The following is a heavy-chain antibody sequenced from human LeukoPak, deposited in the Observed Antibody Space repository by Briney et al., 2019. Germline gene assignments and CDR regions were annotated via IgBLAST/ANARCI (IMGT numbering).Heavy chain of an antibody. Sequence: SETLSLTCAVSGYSISSGYYWGWIRQPPGKGLEWIGSIYHSGGTYYNPSLKSRVTISVDTSKNQFSLKLSSVTAADTAVYYCARVLAVAGIYDGYYYYGMDVWGKGTTVIVSS. CDR2: IYHSGGT. D-gene: IGHD6-19*01. V-gene: IGHV4-38-2*01. CDR3: ARVLAVAGIYDGYYYYGMDV. J-gene: IGHJ6*04. CDR1: GYSISSGYY.